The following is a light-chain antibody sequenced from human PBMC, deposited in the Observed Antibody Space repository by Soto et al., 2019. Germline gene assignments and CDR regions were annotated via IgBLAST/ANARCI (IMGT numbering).Light chain of an antibody. J-gene: IGLJ1*01. CDR2: DVS. V-gene: IGLV2-14*03. CDR3: SSYTSGSTYV. CDR1: SSDVGGYNY. Sequence: QSVLTQPASVSWSPGQSITISRPGTSSDVGGYNYVSWYQQHPGKAPELMIYDVSSRPSGVSSRFSGSKSGNTASLTISGLLAEDEADYYCSSYTSGSTYVFGTGTKVTVL.